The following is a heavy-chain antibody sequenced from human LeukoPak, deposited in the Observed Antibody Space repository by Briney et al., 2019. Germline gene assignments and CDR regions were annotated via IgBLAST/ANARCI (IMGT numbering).Heavy chain of an antibody. CDR1: GGSISSNNYY. Sequence: SETLSLTCTVSGGSISSNNYYWGWIRQPPGKGLEWIGSIYYSGSTYNNPSLKSRVTISVDTTKNQFSLKLTSVTAADTAVYYCASSPSGYWWSFDGWGQGTLVTVSS. V-gene: IGHV4-39*01. CDR3: ASSPSGYWWSFDG. D-gene: IGHD3-22*01. J-gene: IGHJ4*02. CDR2: IYYSGST.